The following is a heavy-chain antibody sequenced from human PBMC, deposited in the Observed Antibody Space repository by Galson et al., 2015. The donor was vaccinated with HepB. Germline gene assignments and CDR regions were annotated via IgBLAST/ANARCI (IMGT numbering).Heavy chain of an antibody. V-gene: IGHV1-69*02. CDR3: ARSIAAAGTHIYGMDV. J-gene: IGHJ6*02. CDR1: GGTFSSYT. CDR2: IIPILGIA. D-gene: IGHD6-13*01. Sequence: SVKVSCKASGGTFSSYTISWVRQAPGQGLEWMGRIIPILGIANYAQKFQGRVTITADKSTSTAYMELSSLRSEDTAVYYCARSIAAAGTHIYGMDVWGQGTTVTVSS.